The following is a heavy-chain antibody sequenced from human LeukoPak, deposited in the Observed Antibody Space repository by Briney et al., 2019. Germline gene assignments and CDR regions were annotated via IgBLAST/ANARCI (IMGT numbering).Heavy chain of an antibody. V-gene: IGHV1-18*01. CDR3: ARDSLPRRYFYYYMDV. Sequence: ASVKVSCKTTGYTFVSYGINWVRQAPGRGLEWMGWISPYHGNTNFAQNFQDRLTMTTDTSTSTAYMELRGLMSDDTAVYYCARDSLPRRYFYYYMDVWGKGTTVIVPS. CDR2: ISPYHGNT. CDR1: GYTFVSYG. D-gene: IGHD6-25*01. J-gene: IGHJ6*03.